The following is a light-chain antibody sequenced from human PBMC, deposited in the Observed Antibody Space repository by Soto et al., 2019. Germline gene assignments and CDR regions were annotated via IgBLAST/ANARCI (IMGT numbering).Light chain of an antibody. V-gene: IGLV2-8*01. CDR2: EVT. J-gene: IGLJ2*01. CDR3: MSFAGSPSKPL. Sequence: QSALTQPPSASGSPGQSVTISCTGTSSDVGRYNYVSWYQQHPGKAPKVIVYEVTKRPSGVPDRFSGSKSGNMASLTVSGLQAEDEADYYCMSFAGSPSKPLFGGGTKVTVL. CDR1: SSDVGRYNY.